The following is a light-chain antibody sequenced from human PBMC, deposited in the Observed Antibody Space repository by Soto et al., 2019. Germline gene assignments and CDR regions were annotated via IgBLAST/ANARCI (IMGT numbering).Light chain of an antibody. J-gene: IGKJ2*01. CDR2: GAS. V-gene: IGKV3-20*01. CDR1: QSVSSRN. CDR3: LRYGDSPPAYT. Sequence: EIVLTQSPGTVSLSPGERATLSCRASQSVSSRNLAWYRQKPGQAPSLLIFGASNRATGIPDRFSGSGSGTDFTLTISSLEPEDCAVDYYLRYGDSPPAYTFGQGTKLEIK.